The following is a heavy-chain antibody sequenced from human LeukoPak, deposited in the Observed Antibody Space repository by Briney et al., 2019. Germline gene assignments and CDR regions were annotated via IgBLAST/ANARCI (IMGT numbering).Heavy chain of an antibody. CDR1: GLTFTNYA. Sequence: GGSLRLSCAASGLTFTNYAMSWVRQAPGKGLEWVSAIRGRGGSTYYADSMKGRFTISRDNSKNTLYLQMNSLRAEDTAVYYCAKHPGEGYFDSSGYYHYYFDYWGQGTLVTVSS. D-gene: IGHD3-22*01. CDR2: IRGRGGST. V-gene: IGHV3-23*01. J-gene: IGHJ4*02. CDR3: AKHPGEGYFDSSGYYHYYFDY.